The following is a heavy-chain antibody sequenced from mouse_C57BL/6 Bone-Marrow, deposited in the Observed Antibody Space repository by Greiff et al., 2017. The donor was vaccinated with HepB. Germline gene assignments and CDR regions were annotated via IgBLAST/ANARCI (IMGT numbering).Heavy chain of an antibody. V-gene: IGHV5-17*01. CDR3: ARQGGLSWFAY. CDR1: GFTFSDYG. CDR2: ISSGSSTI. Sequence: EVQLVESGGGLVKPGGSLKLSCAASGFTFSDYGMHWVRQAPEKGLEWVAYISSGSSTIYYADTLKGRFTISRDNANNTLCLQMTSLGSEDTARYYCARQGGLSWFAYWGQGTLVTVSA. J-gene: IGHJ3*01. D-gene: IGHD3-3*01.